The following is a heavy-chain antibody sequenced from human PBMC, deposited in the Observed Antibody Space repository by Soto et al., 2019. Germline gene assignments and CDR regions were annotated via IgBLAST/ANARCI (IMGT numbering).Heavy chain of an antibody. CDR1: GFIFSDHY. Sequence: EVQLVESGGGLVQPGGSLRLSCAASGFIFSDHYMDWVRRAPGKGLEWVGRIRNKVNSYTTEYAASVKGRFNISRDDSKNSLYLQMHSLKTEDTAVYYCARHIPYHGKDVWGQGTTVTVSS. V-gene: IGHV3-72*01. D-gene: IGHD2-21*01. CDR2: IRNKVNSYTT. J-gene: IGHJ6*02. CDR3: ARHIPYHGKDV.